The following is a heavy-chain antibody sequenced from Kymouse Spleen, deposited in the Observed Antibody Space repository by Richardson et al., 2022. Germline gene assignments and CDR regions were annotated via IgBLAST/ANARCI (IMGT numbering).Heavy chain of an antibody. V-gene: IGHV4-39*01. Sequence: QLQLQESGPGLVKPSETLSLTCTVSGGSISSSSYYWGWIRQPPGKGLEWIGSIYYSGSTYYNPSLKSRVTISVDTSKNQFSLKLSSVTAADTAVYYCARHEAVAGDYYYGMDVWGQGTTVTVSS. CDR1: GGSISSSSYY. CDR3: ARHEAVAGDYYYGMDV. D-gene: IGHD6-19*01. CDR2: IYYSGST. J-gene: IGHJ6*02.